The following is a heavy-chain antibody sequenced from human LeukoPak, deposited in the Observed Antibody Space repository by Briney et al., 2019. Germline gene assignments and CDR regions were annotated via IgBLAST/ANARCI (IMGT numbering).Heavy chain of an antibody. Sequence: SETLSLTCTVSGGSISSYYWSWIRQPPGKGLEWIGYIYYSGSTNYNPSLKSRVTISVDTSKNQFSLKLSSVTAADTAVYYCAREDFSSGSYDYWGQGTLVTVSS. CDR3: AREDFSSGSYDY. CDR2: IYYSGST. V-gene: IGHV4-59*01. CDR1: GGSISSYY. J-gene: IGHJ4*02. D-gene: IGHD3-10*01.